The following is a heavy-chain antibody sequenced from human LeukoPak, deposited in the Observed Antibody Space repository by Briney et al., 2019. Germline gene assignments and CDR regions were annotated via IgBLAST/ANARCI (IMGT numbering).Heavy chain of an antibody. V-gene: IGHV3-9*01. D-gene: IGHD6-19*01. J-gene: IGHJ4*02. Sequence: GRSLRLSCAASGFTFDDYAMHWVRQAPGKGLEWVSGISWNSGSIGYADSVKGRFTISRDNAKNSLYLQMNSLRAEGTALYYCAKDIGSAVAGTYFDYWGQGTLVTVSS. CDR2: ISWNSGSI. CDR3: AKDIGSAVAGTYFDY. CDR1: GFTFDDYA.